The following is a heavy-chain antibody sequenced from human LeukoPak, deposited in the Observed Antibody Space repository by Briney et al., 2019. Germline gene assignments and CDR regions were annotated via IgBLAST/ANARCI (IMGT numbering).Heavy chain of an antibody. CDR2: IYYSGST. CDR1: GGSISSSSYY. CDR3: ARDDNASDI. V-gene: IGHV4-61*01. D-gene: IGHD3-22*01. Sequence: SETLSLTCTVSGGSISSSSYYWSWIRQPPGKGLEWIGYIYYSGSTNYNPSLKSRVTISVDTSKNQFSLKLSSVTAADTAVYYCARDDNASDIWGQGTMVTVSS. J-gene: IGHJ3*02.